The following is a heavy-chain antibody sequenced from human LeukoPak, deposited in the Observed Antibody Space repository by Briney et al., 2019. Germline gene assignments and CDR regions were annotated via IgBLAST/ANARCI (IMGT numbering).Heavy chain of an antibody. Sequence: GSLRLSCAASGFTFSDYYMSWIRQAPGKGLEWVAFIRYDGSNKYYADSVKGRFTISRDNSKNTLYLQMNSLRAEDTAVYYCAKGSYYDSGAFDIWGQGTMVTVSS. CDR2: IRYDGSNK. CDR1: GFTFSDYY. J-gene: IGHJ3*02. CDR3: AKGSYYDSGAFDI. V-gene: IGHV3-30*02. D-gene: IGHD3-22*01.